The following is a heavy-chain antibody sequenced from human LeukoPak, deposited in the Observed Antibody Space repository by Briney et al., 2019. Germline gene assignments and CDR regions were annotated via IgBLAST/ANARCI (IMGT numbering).Heavy chain of an antibody. J-gene: IGHJ6*03. CDR1: GGTFSSYA. CDR2: IIPIFGTA. CDR3: ARAPRYQPTAYYYYYYMDV. D-gene: IGHD2-2*01. Sequence: SVKVSCKASGGTFSSYAISWVRQAPGQGLEWMGGIIPIFGTANYAQKFQGRVTITTDESTSTAYMELSSLRSEDTAVYYCARAPRYQPTAYYYYYYMDVWGKGTTVTVSS. V-gene: IGHV1-69*05.